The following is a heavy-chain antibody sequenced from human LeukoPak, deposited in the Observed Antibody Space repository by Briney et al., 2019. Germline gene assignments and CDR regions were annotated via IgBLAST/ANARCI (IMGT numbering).Heavy chain of an antibody. Sequence: ASVKVSCKASGYTFTGYYMHWVRQAPGQGLEWMGWINPNSGGTNYAQKFQGRVTMTRDTSISTAYMELSRLRSDDTAVYYCARTKRWLQNWLDYWGQGTLVTVSS. V-gene: IGHV1-2*02. D-gene: IGHD5-24*01. CDR2: INPNSGGT. J-gene: IGHJ4*02. CDR1: GYTFTGYY. CDR3: ARTKRWLQNWLDY.